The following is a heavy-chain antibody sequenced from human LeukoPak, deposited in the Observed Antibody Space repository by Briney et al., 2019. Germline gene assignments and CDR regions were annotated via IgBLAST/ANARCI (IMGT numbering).Heavy chain of an antibody. J-gene: IGHJ4*02. D-gene: IGHD3-22*01. V-gene: IGHV4-34*01. CDR2: INHSGST. CDR1: GGSFSGYY. Sequence: SETLSLTCAVYGGSFSGYYWSWIRQPPGKGLGWIGEINHSGSTNYNPSLKSRVTISVDTSKNQFSLKLSSVTAADTAVYYCARGHSRYYDSSGYYYSDYWGQGTLVTVSS. CDR3: ARGHSRYYDSSGYYYSDY.